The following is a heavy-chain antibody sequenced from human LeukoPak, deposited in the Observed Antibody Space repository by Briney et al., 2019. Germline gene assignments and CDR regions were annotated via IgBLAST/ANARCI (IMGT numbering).Heavy chain of an antibody. D-gene: IGHD5-18*01. Sequence: PGGSLRLSCAASGFTVSSNYMSWVRQAPGKGLEWVSVIYSGGSTYYADSVKGRFTISRDNSKNTLYLQMNSLRAEDTAVYYCARLIQLWLGDFDYWGQGTLVTVSS. V-gene: IGHV3-53*01. CDR3: ARLIQLWLGDFDY. CDR2: IYSGGST. J-gene: IGHJ4*02. CDR1: GFTVSSNY.